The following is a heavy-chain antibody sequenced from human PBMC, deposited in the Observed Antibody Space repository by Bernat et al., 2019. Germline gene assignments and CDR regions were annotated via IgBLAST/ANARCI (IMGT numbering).Heavy chain of an antibody. D-gene: IGHD6-13*01. CDR1: GFTFDDYA. Sequence: EVQLLESGGGLVQPGRSLRLSCAASGFTFDDYAMHWVRQAPGKGLEWVSGISWNSGSIGYADSVKGRFTISRDNAKNSLYLQMNSLRAEDTALYYCAKLAPVTAGQLAGPSLAFDIWGQGTMVTVSS. CDR2: ISWNSGSI. J-gene: IGHJ3*02. V-gene: IGHV3-9*01. CDR3: AKLAPVTAGQLAGPSLAFDI.